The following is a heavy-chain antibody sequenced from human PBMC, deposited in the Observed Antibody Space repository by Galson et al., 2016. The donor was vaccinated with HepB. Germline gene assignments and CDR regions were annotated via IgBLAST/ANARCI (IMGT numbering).Heavy chain of an antibody. CDR1: GFTGNGNY. J-gene: IGHJ6*02. V-gene: IGHV3-53*01. CDR2: IKRGGPT. Sequence: SLRLSCAASGFTGNGNYMTWVRRAPGKGLEWVSVIKRGGPTYYADSVKGRFTFFGDTSKNTLCLQRDSLRAEATAVYYCARATVTNGSDVWGQGPTGSVS. D-gene: IGHD4-17*01. CDR3: ARATVTNGSDV.